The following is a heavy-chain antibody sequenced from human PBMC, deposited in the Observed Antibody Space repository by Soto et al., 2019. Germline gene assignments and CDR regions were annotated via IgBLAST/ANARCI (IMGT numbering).Heavy chain of an antibody. CDR1: GYIIKNYW. CDR2: IFPDDSET. D-gene: IGHD3-16*01. CDR3: FRGGVTSRTFDY. J-gene: IGHJ4*02. Sequence: PGESLKISCKASGYIIKNYWIGWVRQMPGQGLEWMGIIFPDDSETRDSPSFQGHVTISVDKSISTAYVQWSSLKASDSAIYYCFRGGVTSRTFDYWGQGTLVTVSS. V-gene: IGHV5-51*01.